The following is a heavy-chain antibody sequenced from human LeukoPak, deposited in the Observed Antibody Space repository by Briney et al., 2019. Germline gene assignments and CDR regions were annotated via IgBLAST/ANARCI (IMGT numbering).Heavy chain of an antibody. CDR1: GFTFSSYA. D-gene: IGHD3-22*01. CDR2: ISGSGGST. J-gene: IGHJ3*02. CDR3: AGGFDYYDSSGHDAFDI. V-gene: IGHV3-23*01. Sequence: GGSLRLSCAASGFTFSSYAMSWVRQAPGKGLEWVSAISGSGGSTYYADSVKGRFTISRDNSKNTLYLQMNSLRAEDTAVYYCAGGFDYYDSSGHDAFDIWGQGTMVTVSS.